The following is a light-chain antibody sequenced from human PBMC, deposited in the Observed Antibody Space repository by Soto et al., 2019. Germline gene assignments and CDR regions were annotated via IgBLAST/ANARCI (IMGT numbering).Light chain of an antibody. J-gene: IGKJ4*02. V-gene: IGKV1-5*03. CDR1: QAISSR. Sequence: DIQMTQSPSTLSASVGDSVTITCRASQAISSRLAWYEQKPGKAPKLLIYKTSTLEGGVPSRFSGSGSGTEFTLTISNMKPDDLAIYYCQHYDTYSPFGGGTKVEIK. CDR2: KTS. CDR3: QHYDTYSP.